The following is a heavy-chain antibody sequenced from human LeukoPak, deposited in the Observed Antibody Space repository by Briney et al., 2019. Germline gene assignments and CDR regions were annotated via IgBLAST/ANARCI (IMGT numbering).Heavy chain of an antibody. V-gene: IGHV3-30*03. CDR3: ARSLPYGTTWYGRSDF. CDR2: ISNDGSII. CDR1: GFSFSSYG. J-gene: IGHJ4*02. Sequence: GGSLRLSCAASGFSFSSYGMHWVRQAPGKGLEWVAVISNDGSIIKYGDSVKGRFTISRDNSKNTLYVQMNSLRTDDAAVYYCARSLPYGTTWYGRSDFWGQGTLVTVSS. D-gene: IGHD6-13*01.